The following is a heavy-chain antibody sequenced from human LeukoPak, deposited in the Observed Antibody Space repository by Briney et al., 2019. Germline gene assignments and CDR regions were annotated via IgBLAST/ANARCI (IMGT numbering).Heavy chain of an antibody. Sequence: ASVKVSCKPSGYTFTGYYMHWVRQAPGQGLEWMGWINPNSGGTNYAQKFQGRVTMTRDTSISTAYMELSRLRSDDTAVYYCSRGSNYYYYYGMDVWGQGTTVTVSS. D-gene: IGHD3-16*01. J-gene: IGHJ6*02. V-gene: IGHV1-2*02. CDR1: GYTFTGYY. CDR2: INPNSGGT. CDR3: SRGSNYYYYYGMDV.